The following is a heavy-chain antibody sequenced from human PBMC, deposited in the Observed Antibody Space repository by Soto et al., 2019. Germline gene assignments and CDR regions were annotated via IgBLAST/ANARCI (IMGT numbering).Heavy chain of an antibody. J-gene: IGHJ5*02. CDR2: MNPNSGNT. V-gene: IGHV1-8*01. D-gene: IGHD3-3*01. Sequence: ASVKVSCKASGYTFTSYDINCVRQATGQVLEWMGWMNPNSGNTGYAQKFQGRVTMTRNTSISTAYMELSSLRSEDTAVYYCARGLSKDFWSGYNWFDPWGQGTLVTVSS. CDR3: ARGLSKDFWSGYNWFDP. CDR1: GYTFTSYD.